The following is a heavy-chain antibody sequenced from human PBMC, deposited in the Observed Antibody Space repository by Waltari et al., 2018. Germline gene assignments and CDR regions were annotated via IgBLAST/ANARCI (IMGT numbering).Heavy chain of an antibody. CDR2: NYSSGST. Sequence: QVQLQESGPGLVKPSETLSLTCTVSGGSISSYYWSWIRQPPGKGLEWIGYNYSSGSTNYNPSLKSRVTISVDTSKNQFSLKLSAVTAADTAVYYCARNGGPVGATRYFQHWGQGTLVTVSS. D-gene: IGHD1-26*01. CDR1: GGSISSYY. CDR3: ARNGGPVGATRYFQH. J-gene: IGHJ1*01. V-gene: IGHV4-59*01.